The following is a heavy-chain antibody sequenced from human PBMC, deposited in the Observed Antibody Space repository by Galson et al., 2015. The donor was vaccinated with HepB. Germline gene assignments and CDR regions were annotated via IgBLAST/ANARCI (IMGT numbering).Heavy chain of an antibody. V-gene: IGHV3-23*01. Sequence: LRLSCAASGFTFSSAAMTWVRQAPGKGLEWVSLISSSGDSTYYADSVKGRFTISRDDSKNTLYLHMNNLRAVDTAVYYCAKDMQATYWGQGTQVTVSS. D-gene: IGHD2-2*01. J-gene: IGHJ4*02. CDR3: AKDMQATY. CDR2: ISSSGDST. CDR1: GFTFSSAA.